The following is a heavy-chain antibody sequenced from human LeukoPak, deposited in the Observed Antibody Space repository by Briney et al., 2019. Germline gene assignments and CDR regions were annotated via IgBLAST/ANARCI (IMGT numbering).Heavy chain of an antibody. V-gene: IGHV4-4*07. Sequence: SETLSLTCTVSGGSINSYYWSWIRQPAGKGLEWIGRIYTSGSTNYNPSLKSRVTMSVDTSKNQFSLKLSSVTAADTAVYYCARETNIVATIRWFDPWGQGTLVTVSS. J-gene: IGHJ5*02. D-gene: IGHD5-12*01. CDR2: IYTSGST. CDR1: GGSINSYY. CDR3: ARETNIVATIRWFDP.